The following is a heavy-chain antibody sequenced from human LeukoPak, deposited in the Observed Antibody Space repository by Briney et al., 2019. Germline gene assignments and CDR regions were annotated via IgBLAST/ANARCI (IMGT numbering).Heavy chain of an antibody. J-gene: IGHJ6*02. D-gene: IGHD4-23*01. CDR1: GGSISSGSYY. CDR2: IYTSGST. V-gene: IGHV4-61*02. Sequence: SQTLSLTCTVSGGSISSGSYYWSWIRQPAGKGLEWIGCIYTSGSTNYNPSLKSRVTISVDTSKNQFSLKLSSVTAADTAVYYCARDDYGGNSPPPYYYYGMDVWGQGTTVTVSS. CDR3: ARDDYGGNSPPPYYYYGMDV.